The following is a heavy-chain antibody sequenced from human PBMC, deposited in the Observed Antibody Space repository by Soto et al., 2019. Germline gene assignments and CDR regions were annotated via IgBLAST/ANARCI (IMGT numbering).Heavy chain of an antibody. V-gene: IGHV2-5*01. CDR1: GFSLSTSGVG. Sequence: SGPTLVNPTQTLTLTCTFSGFSLSTSGVGVGWIRQPPGKALEWLALIYWNDDKRYSPSLKSRLTITKDTSKNQVVLAMTNMDPVDTATYYCAHSVLDGYHFGWFDPWGQGTLVTVSS. J-gene: IGHJ5*02. CDR3: AHSVLDGYHFGWFDP. D-gene: IGHD5-12*01. CDR2: IYWNDDK.